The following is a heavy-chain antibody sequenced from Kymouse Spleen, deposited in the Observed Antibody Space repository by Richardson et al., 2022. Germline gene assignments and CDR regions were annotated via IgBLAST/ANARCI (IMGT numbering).Heavy chain of an antibody. CDR3: ARGRAVAGPYFDY. D-gene: IGHD6-19*01. V-gene: IGHV4-34*01. Sequence: QVQLQQWGAGLLKPSETLSLTCAVYGGSFSGYYWSWIRQPPGKGLEWIGEINHSGSTNYNPSLKSRVTISVDTSKNQFSLKLSSVTAADTAVYYCARGRAVAGPYFDYWGQGTLVTVSS. CDR2: INHSGST. J-gene: IGHJ4*02. CDR1: GGSFSGYY.